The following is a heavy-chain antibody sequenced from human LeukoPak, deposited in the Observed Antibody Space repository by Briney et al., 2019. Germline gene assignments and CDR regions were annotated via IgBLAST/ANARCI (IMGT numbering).Heavy chain of an antibody. J-gene: IGHJ4*02. CDR1: GYTFTGYY. Sequence: GASVKVSCKASGYTFTGYYMHWVRQATGQGLEWMGWMNPNSGNTGYAQKFQGRVTITRNTSISTAYMELSSLRSEDTAVYYCARGTLAYGGKGDDYDYWGQGTLVTVSS. CDR3: ARGTLAYGGKGDDYDY. V-gene: IGHV1-8*03. D-gene: IGHD4-23*01. CDR2: MNPNSGNT.